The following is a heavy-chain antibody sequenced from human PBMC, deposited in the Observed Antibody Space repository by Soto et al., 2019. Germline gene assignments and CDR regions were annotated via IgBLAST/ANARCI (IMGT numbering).Heavy chain of an antibody. CDR1: GFTFSNAW. CDR2: IKSKTDGGTT. D-gene: IGHD2-2*01. J-gene: IGHJ3*02. V-gene: IGHV3-15*01. Sequence: GGSLRLSCAASGFTFSNAWMSWVRQAPGKGLEWVGRIKSKTDGGTTDYAASVKGRFTISRDDSKNTLYLQMNSLKTEDTAVYYCTTDPIVVPSAMTDAFDIWGQGTMVTVSS. CDR3: TTDPIVVPSAMTDAFDI.